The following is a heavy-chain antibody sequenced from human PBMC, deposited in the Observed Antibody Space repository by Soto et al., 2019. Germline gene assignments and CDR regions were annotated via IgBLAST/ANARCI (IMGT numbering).Heavy chain of an antibody. J-gene: IGHJ4*02. Sequence: QVQLQQWGAGLLKPSETLSLTCAVYGGSFSGYCWSWIRQPPGKGLEWIGEINHSGSTNYNPSLKSRVTISVDTSKNQFSLKLSSVTAADTAVYYCARNKIIAARRDYFDYWGQGTLVTVSS. CDR2: INHSGST. CDR1: GGSFSGYC. CDR3: ARNKIIAARRDYFDY. D-gene: IGHD6-6*01. V-gene: IGHV4-34*01.